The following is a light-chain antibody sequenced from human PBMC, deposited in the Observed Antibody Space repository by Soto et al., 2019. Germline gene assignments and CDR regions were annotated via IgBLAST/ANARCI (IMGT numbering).Light chain of an antibody. J-gene: IGKJ2*01. CDR1: QSISSW. CDR2: KAS. V-gene: IGKV1-5*03. Sequence: DIQMTQSPSTLSASVGDRVTITCRASQSISSWLAWYQQKPGKAPKLLIYKASTLESGVPSRFSGSGSRTEFTLTISSLQPDDFATYYCQQYISYSAITFGQGTKLQIK. CDR3: QQYISYSAIT.